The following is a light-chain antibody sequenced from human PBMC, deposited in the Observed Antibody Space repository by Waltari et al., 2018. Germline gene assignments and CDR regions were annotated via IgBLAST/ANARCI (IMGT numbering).Light chain of an antibody. Sequence: HSALTQPASVSGSPGQSITISCTGTSSDVGAYDYVSWYHQYPGKAPKLMISDVRNRPLGVSTRFSGSKSGITASLSISGVQAEDEAYSYCSSYTRSSTWVFGGGTKLTVL. J-gene: IGLJ3*02. CDR2: DVR. CDR3: SSYTRSSTWV. V-gene: IGLV2-14*03. CDR1: SSDVGAYDY.